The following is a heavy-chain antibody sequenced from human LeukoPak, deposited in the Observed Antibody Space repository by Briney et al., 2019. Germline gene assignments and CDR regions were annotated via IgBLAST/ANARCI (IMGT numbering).Heavy chain of an antibody. D-gene: IGHD3-22*01. CDR3: AKGSYYYDSSGCSKFDY. V-gene: IGHV3-23*01. J-gene: IGHJ4*02. Sequence: GGSLRLSCAASGFTFSSYAMSWVRQAPGKGLEWVSAISGSGGSTYYADSVKGRFTISRDNSKNTLYLQMNSLRAEDTAVYYCAKGSYYYDSSGCSKFDYWGQGTLVTVSS. CDR2: ISGSGGST. CDR1: GFTFSSYA.